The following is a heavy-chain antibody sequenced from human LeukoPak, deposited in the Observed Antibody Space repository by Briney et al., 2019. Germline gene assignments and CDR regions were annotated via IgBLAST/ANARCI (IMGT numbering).Heavy chain of an antibody. J-gene: IGHJ4*02. CDR3: AKDKPRIYCGGDCYSGFDY. CDR2: ISGSGGGT. V-gene: IGHV3-23*01. D-gene: IGHD2-21*01. CDR1: GFTFSSYA. Sequence: PGGSLRLSCAASGFTFSSYAMSWVRQAPGKGLEWVSAISGSGGGTYYADSVKGRSTISRDNSKNTLYLQMNSLRAEDTAVYYCAKDKPRIYCGGDCYSGFDYWGQGTLVTVSS.